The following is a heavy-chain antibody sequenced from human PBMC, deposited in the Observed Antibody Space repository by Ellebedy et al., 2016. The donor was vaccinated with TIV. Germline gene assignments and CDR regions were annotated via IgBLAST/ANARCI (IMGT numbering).Heavy chain of an antibody. CDR1: GYTFTSYD. D-gene: IGHD1-14*01. Sequence: ASVKVSXXASGYTFTSYDINWVRQATGQGLEWMGWMNPNSGNTGYAQKFQGRVTMTRDTSTSTVYMELSSLRSEDTAVYYCARELSTGGAFDIWGQGTMVTVSS. CDR3: ARELSTGGAFDI. V-gene: IGHV1-8*02. J-gene: IGHJ3*02. CDR2: MNPNSGNT.